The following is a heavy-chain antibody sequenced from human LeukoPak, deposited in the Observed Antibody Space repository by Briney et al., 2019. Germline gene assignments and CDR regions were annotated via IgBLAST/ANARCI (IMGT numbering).Heavy chain of an antibody. CDR1: GGTFSSYT. V-gene: IGHV1-69*02. CDR3: ARYQYYYDSSGYPVDH. CDR2: IIPILGIA. Sequence: SVKVSCKASGGTFSSYTISWVRQAPGQGLEWMGRIIPILGIANYAQKFQGRVTITADKSTSTAYMGLSSLRSEDTAVYYCARYQYYYDSSGYPVDHWGQGTLVTVSS. D-gene: IGHD3-22*01. J-gene: IGHJ4*02.